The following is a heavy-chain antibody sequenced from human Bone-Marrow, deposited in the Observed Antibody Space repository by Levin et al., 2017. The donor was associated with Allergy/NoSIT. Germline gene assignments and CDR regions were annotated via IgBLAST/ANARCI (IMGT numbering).Heavy chain of an antibody. CDR2: IIPIFGTA. CDR1: GGTFSSYA. V-gene: IGHV1-69*06. CDR3: ARDMCSSTSCYGGLGYYYYMHG. D-gene: IGHD2-2*01. J-gene: IGHJ6*03. Sequence: GASVKVSCKASGGTFSSYAISWVRQAPGQGLEWMGGIIPIFGTANYAQKFQGRVTITADKSTSTAYMELSSLRSEDTAVYYCARDMCSSTSCYGGLGYYYYMHGWGKGTTVTVSS.